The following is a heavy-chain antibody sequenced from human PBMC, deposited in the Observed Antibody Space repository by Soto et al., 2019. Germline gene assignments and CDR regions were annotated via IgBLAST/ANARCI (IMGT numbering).Heavy chain of an antibody. CDR1: GFTFSSYA. Sequence: GGSLRLSCAASGFTFSSYAMSWVRQAPGKGLKWVSAISGSGGSTYYADSVKGRFTISRDNSKNTLYLQMNSLSAEDTAIYYYAKDAFFFDYWGQGTLVTSPQ. V-gene: IGHV3-23*01. D-gene: IGHD3-3*02. CDR2: ISGSGGST. CDR3: AKDAFFFDY. J-gene: IGHJ4*02.